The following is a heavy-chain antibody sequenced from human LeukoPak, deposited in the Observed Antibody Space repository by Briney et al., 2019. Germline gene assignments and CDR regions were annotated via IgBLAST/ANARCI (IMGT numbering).Heavy chain of an antibody. D-gene: IGHD6-13*01. CDR1: GYTFTGYY. J-gene: IGHJ4*02. CDR3: VRDYPKGSSWYGGLKGTDY. Sequence: ASVKVSCKASGYTFTGYYMHWVRQAPGQGLEWMGWINPNSGGTNYAQKFQGRVTMARDTSISTAYMELSRLRSDDTAVYYCVRDYPKGSSWYGGLKGTDYWGQGTLVTVSS. CDR2: INPNSGGT. V-gene: IGHV1-2*02.